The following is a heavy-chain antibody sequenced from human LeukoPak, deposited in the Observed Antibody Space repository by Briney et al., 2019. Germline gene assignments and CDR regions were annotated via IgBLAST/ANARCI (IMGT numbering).Heavy chain of an antibody. CDR1: GFSFSSFA. J-gene: IGHJ5*02. D-gene: IGHD3-9*01. Sequence: GGSLRLSCAASGFSFSSFAMSWVRQGPARGLEWVSSIRSNGETFYADSVKGRFTLSSDRSRNMVHLQLNNLRAEDTAVYYCAKDKAYYDISKPFDPWGQGTLVTVSS. CDR3: AKDKAYYDISKPFDP. CDR2: IRSNGET. V-gene: IGHV3-23*01.